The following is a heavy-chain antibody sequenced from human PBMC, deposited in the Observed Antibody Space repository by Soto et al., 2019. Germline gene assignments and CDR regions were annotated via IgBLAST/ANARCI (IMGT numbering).Heavy chain of an antibody. CDR2: IYPGDSDT. D-gene: IGHD6-6*01. CDR3: ARFGSYSSSSNDAFDI. J-gene: IGHJ3*02. Sequence: GESLKISCKGSGYSFTSYWIGWVRQMPGKGLEWMGIIYPGDSDTRYSPSFQGKVTISAAKSISTAYLQWSSLKASDTAMYYCARFGSYSSSSNDAFDIWGQGTMVTVSS. CDR1: GYSFTSYW. V-gene: IGHV5-51*01.